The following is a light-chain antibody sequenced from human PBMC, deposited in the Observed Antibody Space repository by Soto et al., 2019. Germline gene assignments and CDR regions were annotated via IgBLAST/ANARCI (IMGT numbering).Light chain of an antibody. CDR3: QSYDSSLSGVV. Sequence: QSVLTQPPSVYGAPGQRVTISYTGSSSNIGAGYDVHWYQQLPGTAPKLLIYGNSNRPSGVPDRFSGSKSGTSASLAITVLQAEDGADYYCQSYDSSLSGVVFGGGTKVTVL. CDR2: GNS. J-gene: IGLJ2*01. V-gene: IGLV1-40*01. CDR1: SSNIGAGYD.